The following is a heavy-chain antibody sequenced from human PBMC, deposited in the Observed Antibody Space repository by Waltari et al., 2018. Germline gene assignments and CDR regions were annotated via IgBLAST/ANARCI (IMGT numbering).Heavy chain of an antibody. CDR1: GFTVSSNY. CDR2: IYSGGST. D-gene: IGHD2-15*01. V-gene: IGHV3-53*02. J-gene: IGHJ3*02. Sequence: EVQLVETGGGLIQPGGSLRLSCAASGFTVSSNYMSWVRQAPGKGLEWVSVIYSGGSTYYADSVNGRFTISRDNSKNTLYLQMNSLRAEDTAVYYCARWSREYGIDAFDIWGQGTMVTVSS. CDR3: ARWSREYGIDAFDI.